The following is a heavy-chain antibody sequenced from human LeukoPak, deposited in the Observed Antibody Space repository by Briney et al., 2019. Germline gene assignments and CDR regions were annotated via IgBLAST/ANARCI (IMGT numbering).Heavy chain of an antibody. CDR3: ARTADSSGKAEGYYYYYMDV. V-gene: IGHV1-69*13. Sequence: GASVKVSCKASGGTFSSYAISWVRQAPGQGLEWMGGIIPIFGTANYAQKFQGRVTITADESTSTAYMELSSLRSEDTAVYYCARTADSSGKAEGYYYYYMDVWGKGTTVTVSS. D-gene: IGHD6-19*01. CDR2: IIPIFGTA. J-gene: IGHJ6*03. CDR1: GGTFSSYA.